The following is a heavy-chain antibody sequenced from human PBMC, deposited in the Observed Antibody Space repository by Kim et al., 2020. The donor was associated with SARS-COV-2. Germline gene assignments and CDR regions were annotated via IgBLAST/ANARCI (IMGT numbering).Heavy chain of an antibody. V-gene: IGHV4-59*08. CDR3: ARRHATASGAFDT. D-gene: IGHD1-1*01. Sequence: SETLSLTCSVSGGSISNYYWSWIRQPPGKGLEYIGYVHYSGKTNYNPSLEGRATISVDTSKNQFSLMVSYVTAADTAAYYCARRHATASGAFDTWGQGT. CDR1: GGSISNYY. J-gene: IGHJ3*02. CDR2: VHYSGKT.